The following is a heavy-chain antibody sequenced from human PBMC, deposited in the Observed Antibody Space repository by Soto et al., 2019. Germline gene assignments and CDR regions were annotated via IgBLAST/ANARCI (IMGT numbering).Heavy chain of an antibody. CDR3: AKDKYCSGGSCIYYFDY. Sequence: EVQLLESGGGLVQPGGSLRLSCAASGFTFSSYAMSWVRQAPGKGLEWVPAISGSGGSTYYADSVKGRFTISRDNSKNTLYLQMNSLRAEDTAVYYCAKDKYCSGGSCIYYFDYWGQGTLVTVSS. V-gene: IGHV3-23*01. CDR1: GFTFSSYA. D-gene: IGHD2-15*01. J-gene: IGHJ4*02. CDR2: ISGSGGST.